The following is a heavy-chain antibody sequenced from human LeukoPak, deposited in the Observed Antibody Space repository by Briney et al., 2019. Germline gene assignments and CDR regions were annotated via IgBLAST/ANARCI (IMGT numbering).Heavy chain of an antibody. CDR3: ARYTGITGNGMDV. Sequence: SETLSLTCAVYGGSFSGYYWSWIRQPPGKGLEWIGEINHSGSTNYNPSLKSRVTISVDTSKNQFSLKLSSVTAADTAVYYCARYTGITGNGMDVWGQGTTVTVPS. V-gene: IGHV4-34*01. CDR2: INHSGST. D-gene: IGHD1-20*01. CDR1: GGSFSGYY. J-gene: IGHJ6*02.